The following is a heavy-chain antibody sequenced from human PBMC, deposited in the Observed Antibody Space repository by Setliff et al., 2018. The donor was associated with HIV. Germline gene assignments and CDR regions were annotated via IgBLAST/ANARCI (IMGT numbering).Heavy chain of an antibody. Sequence: SETLSLTCTVSGGSISSSSYYWGWIRQPPGKGLEWIGSTYYSGSTYYNPSLKSRVTMSVDTSKNQFSLKLTSVTAADTAVYYCARRGLTLVRGVIMGYFDYWGQGTPVTVS. J-gene: IGHJ4*02. CDR3: ARRGLTLVRGVIMGYFDY. D-gene: IGHD3-10*01. CDR1: GGSISSSSYY. CDR2: TYYSGST. V-gene: IGHV4-39*01.